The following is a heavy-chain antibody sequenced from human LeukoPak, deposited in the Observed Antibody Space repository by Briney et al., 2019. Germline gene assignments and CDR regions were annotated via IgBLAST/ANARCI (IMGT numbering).Heavy chain of an antibody. V-gene: IGHV3-11*01. CDR1: GFTFSDYY. CDR3: ARDQVLRGSGWYPILDSYYYMDV. J-gene: IGHJ6*03. D-gene: IGHD6-19*01. CDR2: ISSSGSTI. Sequence: GGSLRLSCAASGFTFSDYYMSWIRQAPGKGLEWVSYISSSGSTIYYADSVKGRFTISRDNAKNSLYLQMNNLRAEDTAVYYCARDQVLRGSGWYPILDSYYYMDVWGKGTTVTI.